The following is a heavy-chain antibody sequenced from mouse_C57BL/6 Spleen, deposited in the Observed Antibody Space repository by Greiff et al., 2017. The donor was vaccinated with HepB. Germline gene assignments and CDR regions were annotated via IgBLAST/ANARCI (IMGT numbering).Heavy chain of an antibody. CDR2: ISDGGSYT. V-gene: IGHV5-4*01. Sequence: EVQLVESGGGLVKPGGSLKLSCAASGFTFSSYAMSWVRQTPEKRLEWVATISDGGSYTYYPDNVKGRFTISRDNAKNNLYLQMSHLKSEDTAMYYCARDLLRYPYWYFDVWGTGTTVTVSS. D-gene: IGHD1-1*01. J-gene: IGHJ1*03. CDR3: ARDLLRYPYWYFDV. CDR1: GFTFSSYA.